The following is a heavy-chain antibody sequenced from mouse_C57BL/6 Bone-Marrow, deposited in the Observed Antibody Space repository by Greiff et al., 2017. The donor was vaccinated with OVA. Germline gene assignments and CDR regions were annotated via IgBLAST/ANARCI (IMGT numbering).Heavy chain of an antibody. CDR2: IYPGSGNT. CDR3: ARSRDYYGSGDFAY. V-gene: IGHV1-66*01. D-gene: IGHD1-1*01. J-gene: IGHJ3*01. Sequence: QVQLQQSGPELVKPGASVKISCKASGYSFTSYYIHWVKQRPGQGLEWIGWIYPGSGNTKYNEKFKGKATLTADTSSSTAYMQLSSLTSEDSAVYYCARSRDYYGSGDFAYWGQGTLVTVSA. CDR1: GYSFTSYY.